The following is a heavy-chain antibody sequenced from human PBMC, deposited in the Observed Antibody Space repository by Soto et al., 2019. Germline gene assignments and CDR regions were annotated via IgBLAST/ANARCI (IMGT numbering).Heavy chain of an antibody. CDR2: IDWDDDK. V-gene: IGHV2-70*17. CDR3: ARISHLDLRMDV. J-gene: IGHJ6*02. Sequence: SGPTLVNPPQPLTLTCTFSGFSLSTSGMCVSWIRQPPGKALEWLARIDWDDDKFYSTSLKTRLTISKDTSKNQVVLTMTNMDPVDTATYYCARISHLDLRMDVWGQGTTVTVSS. CDR1: GFSLSTSGMC.